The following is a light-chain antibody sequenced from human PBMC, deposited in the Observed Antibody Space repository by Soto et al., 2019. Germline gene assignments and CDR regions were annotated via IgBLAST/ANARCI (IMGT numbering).Light chain of an antibody. Sequence: EIVLTQSPATLSLSPGERATLSCRASQSVSSYLAWYQQKPGQAPRLLIYDASNRATGIPARFSGSGSGTAFTLTISSLEPEDFALYYCQQRSNWPRLTFGGGTKVEIK. V-gene: IGKV3-11*01. CDR1: QSVSSY. J-gene: IGKJ4*01. CDR3: QQRSNWPRLT. CDR2: DAS.